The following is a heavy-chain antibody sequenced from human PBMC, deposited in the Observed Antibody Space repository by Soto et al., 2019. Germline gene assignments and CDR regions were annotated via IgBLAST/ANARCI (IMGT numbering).Heavy chain of an antibody. D-gene: IGHD5-18*01. J-gene: IGHJ4*02. CDR3: ARVGVGYSYGYLDY. CDR2: IYYSGST. CDR1: GGSISSGNNY. V-gene: IGHV4-30-4*01. Sequence: SETLSLTCTVSGGSISSGNNYWSWIRQPPGKGLEWIGYIYYSGSTYYNPSLKSRVIILVDTSKNQFSLRVSSVTAADTAVYYCARVGVGYSYGYLDYWGQGLVVTVSS.